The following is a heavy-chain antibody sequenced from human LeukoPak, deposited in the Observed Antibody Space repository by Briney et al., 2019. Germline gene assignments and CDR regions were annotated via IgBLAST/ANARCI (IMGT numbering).Heavy chain of an antibody. Sequence: KPSETLSLTCTVSGGSISKQYWTWVRQSAGKGLEWIVRIYGDGTITYNPSLRSRVSMSLDTSKNQFSLRLTSVTAADTAMYYCTRDSGTTGEVKFDPWGQGTLVTVSS. CDR1: GGSISKQY. CDR3: TRDSGTTGEVKFDP. D-gene: IGHD3-10*01. CDR2: IYGDGTI. J-gene: IGHJ5*02. V-gene: IGHV4-4*07.